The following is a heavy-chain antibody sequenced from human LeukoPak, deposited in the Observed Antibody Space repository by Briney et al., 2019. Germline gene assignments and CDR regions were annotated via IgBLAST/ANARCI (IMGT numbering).Heavy chain of an antibody. Sequence: TGGSLRLSCAASGFTVSSNYMSWVRQAPGKGLEWVSVISSGGRTKYADSVKGRFTISRDISKNTLYLQMNSLRAEDTAVYYCARGGDSSGYYYGDYWGQGTLVTVSS. J-gene: IGHJ4*02. CDR3: ARGGDSSGYYYGDY. CDR1: GFTVSSNY. D-gene: IGHD3-22*01. CDR2: ISSGGRT. V-gene: IGHV3-66*01.